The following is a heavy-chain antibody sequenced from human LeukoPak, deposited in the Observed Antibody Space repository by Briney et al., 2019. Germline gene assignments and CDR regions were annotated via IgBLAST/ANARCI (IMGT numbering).Heavy chain of an antibody. CDR2: LSYSGNT. D-gene: IGHD3-22*01. J-gene: IGHJ6*03. V-gene: IGHV4-39*02. CDR3: SRLTHSYYSDTSGYYPYYYMDV. Sequence: SETLSLTCTVSAGSISSSDYYWGWIRRSPGKGLEWIGRLSYSGNTYYNPSLKSRVTISVDTSKNHFSLRLSSVTAADTAVYYCSRLTHSYYSDTSGYYPYYYMDVWGEGTTVTVSS. CDR1: AGSISSSDYY.